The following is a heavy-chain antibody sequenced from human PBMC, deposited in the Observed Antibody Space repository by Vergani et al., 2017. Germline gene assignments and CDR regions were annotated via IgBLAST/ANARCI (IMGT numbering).Heavy chain of an antibody. D-gene: IGHD3-10*01. V-gene: IGHV3-53*04. Sequence: EVQLVESGGGLVQPGGSLRLSCAASGFTVSSNYMSWVRQAPGKGLGWVSVIYSGGSTYYADSVKGRFTISRHNSKNTLYLQMNSLRAEDTAVYYCAAPMVRGLYGMDVWGQGTTVTVSS. J-gene: IGHJ6*02. CDR3: AAPMVRGLYGMDV. CDR2: IYSGGST. CDR1: GFTVSSNY.